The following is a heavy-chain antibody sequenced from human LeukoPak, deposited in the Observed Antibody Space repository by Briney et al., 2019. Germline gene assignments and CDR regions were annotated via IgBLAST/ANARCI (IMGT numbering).Heavy chain of an antibody. J-gene: IGHJ5*02. V-gene: IGHV3-30*19. CDR3: ARGEVVAAHPENNWFDP. Sequence: PGGSLRLSCAASGFTFSSYDMQWVRQAPGEGLEWVAVISYDGSNKYYADSVKGRFTTSRDNSNNTLYLQMNSLRAEDTAVYYCARGEVVAAHPENNWFDPWGQGTLVTVSS. CDR1: GFTFSSYD. D-gene: IGHD2-15*01. CDR2: ISYDGSNK.